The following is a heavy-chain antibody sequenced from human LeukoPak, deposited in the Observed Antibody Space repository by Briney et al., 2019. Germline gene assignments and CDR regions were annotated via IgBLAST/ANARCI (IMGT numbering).Heavy chain of an antibody. Sequence: GRSLRLSCAASGFTFSSYSMNWVRQAPGKGLEWVSYISSSSSTIYYADSVKGRFTISRDNAKNSLYLQMNSLRAEDTAVYYCARDKRYDFGPDVWGKGTTVTVSS. J-gene: IGHJ6*04. V-gene: IGHV3-48*04. CDR3: ARDKRYDFGPDV. CDR2: ISSSSSTI. CDR1: GFTFSSYS. D-gene: IGHD3-3*01.